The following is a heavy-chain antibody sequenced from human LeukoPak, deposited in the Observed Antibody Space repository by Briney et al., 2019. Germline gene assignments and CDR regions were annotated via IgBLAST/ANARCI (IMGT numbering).Heavy chain of an antibody. CDR2: IWYDGSNK. CDR3: AKDYNSNYVDY. Sequence: PGGSLRLSCAASGFTFSSYGMHLVCQAPGKGLEWVAVIWYDGSNKYYADSVKGRFTISRDNSKNTLYLQMNSLRAEDTAVYYCAKDYNSNYVDYWGQGTLVTVSS. CDR1: GFTFSSYG. D-gene: IGHD1-1*01. V-gene: IGHV3-33*06. J-gene: IGHJ4*02.